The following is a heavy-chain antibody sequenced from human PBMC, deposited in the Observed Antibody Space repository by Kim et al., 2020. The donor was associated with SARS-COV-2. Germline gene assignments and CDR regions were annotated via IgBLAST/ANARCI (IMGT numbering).Heavy chain of an antibody. J-gene: IGHJ5*02. V-gene: IGHV3-21*01. D-gene: IGHD4-17*01. CDR2: ISSSSSYI. CDR3: ARDHYGDYVNWFDP. CDR1: GFTFSSYS. Sequence: GGSLRLSCAASGFTFSSYSMNWVRQAPGKGLEWVSSISSSSSYIYYADSVKGRFTISRDNAKNSLYLQMNSLRAEDTAVYYCARDHYGDYVNWFDPWGQGTLVTVSS.